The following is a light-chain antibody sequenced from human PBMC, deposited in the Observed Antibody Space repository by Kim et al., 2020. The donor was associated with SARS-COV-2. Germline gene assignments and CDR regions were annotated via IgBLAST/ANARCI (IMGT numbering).Light chain of an antibody. CDR2: NAS. CDR1: EGFSSR. CDR3: QQYNSYPYT. Sequence: DIQMTQSPSTLSASVGDTVTISCRASEGFSSRLAWYQQKPGKAPNLLIYNASNLQSGVPSRFSGSESGTEFTLTITSLQPDDFATYYCQQYNSYPYTFGQGTKLEI. V-gene: IGKV1-5*03. J-gene: IGKJ2*01.